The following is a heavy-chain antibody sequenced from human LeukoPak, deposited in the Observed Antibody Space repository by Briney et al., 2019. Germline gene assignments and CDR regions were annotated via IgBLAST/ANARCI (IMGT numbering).Heavy chain of an antibody. CDR1: GYTFTGYY. D-gene: IGHD3-16*01. CDR3: ARWGEHDY. Sequence: GASVEVSCKASGYTFTGYYMHWVRQAPGQGLEWMGWINPNSGGTNYAQKFQGRVTMTRDTSTSTVYMELSSLRSEDTAVYYCARWGEHDYWGQGTLVTVSS. V-gene: IGHV1-2*02. CDR2: INPNSGGT. J-gene: IGHJ4*02.